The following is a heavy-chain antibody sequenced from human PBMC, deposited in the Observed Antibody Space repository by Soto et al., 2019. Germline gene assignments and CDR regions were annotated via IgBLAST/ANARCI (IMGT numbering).Heavy chain of an antibody. CDR1: RFTFSRYA. Sequence: WGSLRLSCAASRFTFSRYAIHCIGQAPFKWREWVTVMSYDGNQKHFADPVKGRFTVSRDDSENTVFLQMTSLRPEDTATYYCAKDRYFDSYCLDSWGQGTLVTVSS. D-gene: IGHD3-9*01. CDR3: AKDRYFDSYCLDS. CDR2: MSYDGNQK. V-gene: IGHV3-30-3*01. J-gene: IGHJ4*02.